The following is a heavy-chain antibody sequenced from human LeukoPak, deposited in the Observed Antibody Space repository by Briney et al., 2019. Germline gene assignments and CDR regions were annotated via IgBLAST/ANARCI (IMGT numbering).Heavy chain of an antibody. CDR1: GGSISSSSYY. Sequence: PSETLSLTCTVSGGSISSSSYYWGWIRRPPGKGLEWIGSIYYSGSTYYNPSLKSRVTISVDTSKNQFSLKLSSVTAADTAVYYCARHVLIAAVYGGNNRGSLYWFDPWGQGTLVTVSS. V-gene: IGHV4-39*01. CDR2: IYYSGST. CDR3: ARHVLIAAVYGGNNRGSLYWFDP. D-gene: IGHD6-13*01. J-gene: IGHJ5*02.